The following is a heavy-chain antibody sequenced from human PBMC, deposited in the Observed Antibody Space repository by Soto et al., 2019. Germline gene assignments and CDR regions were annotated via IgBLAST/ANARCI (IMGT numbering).Heavy chain of an antibody. V-gene: IGHV1-3*01. D-gene: IGHD3-22*01. Sequence: GASVKVSCKASGYTFTSYAMHWVRQAPGQRLEWMGWINAGNGNTKYSQKFQGRVTITRDTSASTAYMVYRQMNSLKTEDTGIYYCTTDSYSTMIVVRFDYWGHGTLVTVSS. CDR1: GYTFTSYA. J-gene: IGHJ4*01. CDR3: TTDSYSTMIVVRFDY. CDR2: INAGNGNT.